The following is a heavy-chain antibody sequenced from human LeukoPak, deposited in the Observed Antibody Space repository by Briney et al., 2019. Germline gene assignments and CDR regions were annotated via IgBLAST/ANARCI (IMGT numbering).Heavy chain of an antibody. V-gene: IGHV3-30-3*01. Sequence: SLTLTCAASGFTFSSYAMHWVRQPPGKGLEWVAVISYDGSNKYYADSVKGRFTISRDNSKNTLYLQMNSLRAEDTAVYYCARGMTTVTTPNWFDPWGQGTLVTVSS. CDR1: GFTFSSYA. CDR2: ISYDGSNK. J-gene: IGHJ5*02. CDR3: ARGMTTVTTPNWFDP. D-gene: IGHD4-17*01.